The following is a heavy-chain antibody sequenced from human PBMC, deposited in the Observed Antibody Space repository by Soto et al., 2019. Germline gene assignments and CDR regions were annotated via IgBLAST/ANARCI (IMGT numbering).Heavy chain of an antibody. CDR2: VNNDGTDT. Sequence: EVQLVESGGGLVQPGGSLRLSCAASGFTFSNYWMYWVRQAPGKGLVWVSRVNNDGTDTTHADSVKGRFTIARDNAENTLYLQMNSLRAEDTAVYYCARGGLQHALDVWGQGSTVTVSS. CDR1: GFTFSNYW. V-gene: IGHV3-74*03. D-gene: IGHD6-13*01. CDR3: ARGGLQHALDV. J-gene: IGHJ6*02.